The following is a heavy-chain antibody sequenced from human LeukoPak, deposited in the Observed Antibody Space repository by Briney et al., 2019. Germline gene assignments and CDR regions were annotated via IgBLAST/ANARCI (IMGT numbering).Heavy chain of an antibody. D-gene: IGHD6-19*01. CDR3: SNGCHNFNY. Sequence: LSLTCTVSGGSISSGGYYWSWVRQTPGKGLEWVSVISRSDGSTYYADSVKGRFTISRDNSRNTLYLQMNSLRAEDTAVYYCSNGCHNFNYWGQGTLVTVSS. J-gene: IGHJ4*02. CDR1: GGSISSGGYY. CDR2: ISRSDGST. V-gene: IGHV3-23*01.